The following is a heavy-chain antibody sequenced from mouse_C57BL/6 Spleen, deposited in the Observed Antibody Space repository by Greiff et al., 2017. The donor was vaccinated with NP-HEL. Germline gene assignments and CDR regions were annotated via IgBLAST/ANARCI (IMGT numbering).Heavy chain of an antibody. D-gene: IGHD1-1*01. V-gene: IGHV5-17*01. J-gene: IGHJ2*01. Sequence: EVQLVESGGGLVKPGGSLKLSCAASGFTFSDYGMHWVRQAPEKGLEWVAYISSGSSTIYYADTVKGRFTISRDNAKNTLFLQMTSLRSEDTAMYYCARGDVYYYGSSHFDYWGQGTTLTVSS. CDR2: ISSGSSTI. CDR1: GFTFSDYG. CDR3: ARGDVYYYGSSHFDY.